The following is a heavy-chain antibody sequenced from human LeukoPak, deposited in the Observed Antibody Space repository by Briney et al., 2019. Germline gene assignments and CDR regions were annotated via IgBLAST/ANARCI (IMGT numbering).Heavy chain of an antibody. CDR2: IYHSGST. CDR3: AREDGGTPFDY. D-gene: IGHD3-16*01. Sequence: SETLSLTCAVSGCSISSGYYWGWIRQPPGKGLEWIGSIYHSGSTYYNPSLKSRVTISVDTSKNQFSLKLSSVTAADTAVYYCAREDGGTPFDYWGQGTLVTVSS. CDR1: GCSISSGYY. V-gene: IGHV4-38-2*02. J-gene: IGHJ4*02.